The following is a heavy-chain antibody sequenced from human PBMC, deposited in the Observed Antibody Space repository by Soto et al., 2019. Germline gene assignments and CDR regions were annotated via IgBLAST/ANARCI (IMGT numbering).Heavy chain of an antibody. CDR3: ARLRQITRTMDYFDY. D-gene: IGHD1-7*01. J-gene: IGHJ4*02. CDR1: GGSISSYY. Sequence: QVQLQESGPGLVKPSETLSLTCTVSGGSISSYYWSWIRQAPGKGLEWIGYIYDSGRTYYNPSLMSRVTISEETIKNQYSLKVNSVTAADTAVYYCARLRQITRTMDYFDYWGQGTLVTVSS. V-gene: IGHV4-59*01. CDR2: IYDSGRT.